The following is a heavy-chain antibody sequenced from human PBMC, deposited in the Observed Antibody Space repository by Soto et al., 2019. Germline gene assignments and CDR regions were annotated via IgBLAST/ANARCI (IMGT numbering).Heavy chain of an antibody. J-gene: IGHJ3*02. Sequence: QVQLVQSGAVVKKPGSSMKVSCKTSGGTFSTYPITWVRQAPGQGLEWMGRTIPILDITDYAQKFQGRVTITADKSTTTAYMELSSLKFEDTVVYYCARGGDGSGSESVFDIWGQGTMVTVSS. CDR3: ARGGDGSGSESVFDI. V-gene: IGHV1-69*02. CDR2: TIPILDIT. CDR1: GGTFSTYP. D-gene: IGHD3-22*01.